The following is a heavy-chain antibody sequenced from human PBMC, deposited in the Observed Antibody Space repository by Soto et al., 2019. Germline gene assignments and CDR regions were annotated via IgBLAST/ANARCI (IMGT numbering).Heavy chain of an antibody. CDR3: VRQSRYCSGNSCKTWLDP. Sequence: PSETLSLACTVSGGSISSSCWSWIRQPPGKGLEYIGYIYYSGSTNYNPSLKSRVTISVDTSRNLFSLKLSSVTAADTAVYYCVRQSRYCSGNSCKTWLDPWGQGNLVTFSS. CDR1: GGSISSSC. V-gene: IGHV4-59*08. CDR2: IYYSGST. J-gene: IGHJ5*02. D-gene: IGHD2-2*01.